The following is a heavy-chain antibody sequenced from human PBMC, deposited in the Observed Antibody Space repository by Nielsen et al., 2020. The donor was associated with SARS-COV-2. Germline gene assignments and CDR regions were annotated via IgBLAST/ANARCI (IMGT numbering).Heavy chain of an antibody. Sequence: SETLSLTCTVSGGSINSRSDYWGWVRQPPGKGPEWIGSIYYSGSTYYNPSLQSRVTISVDPPKNQFSLRWSSLSAADTAVYYCARSPTDQDIFDIWGLGTKVTVSS. CDR3: ARSPTDQDIFDI. CDR1: GGSINSRSDY. CDR2: IYYSGST. D-gene: IGHD4-17*01. J-gene: IGHJ3*02. V-gene: IGHV4-39*01.